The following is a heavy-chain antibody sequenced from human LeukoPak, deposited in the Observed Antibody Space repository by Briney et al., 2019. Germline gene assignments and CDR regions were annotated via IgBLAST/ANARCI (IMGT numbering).Heavy chain of an antibody. Sequence: GGSLRLSCAASGFTFSSYGMSWVRQAPGKGLEWVSGISASGGTTYYVDSVKGRFTISRDNSKNTLYLQMNSLRAEDTAVYYCARDLDGYNPFDYWGQGTLVTVSS. CDR1: GFTFSSYG. J-gene: IGHJ4*02. D-gene: IGHD5-24*01. V-gene: IGHV3-23*01. CDR2: ISASGGTT. CDR3: ARDLDGYNPFDY.